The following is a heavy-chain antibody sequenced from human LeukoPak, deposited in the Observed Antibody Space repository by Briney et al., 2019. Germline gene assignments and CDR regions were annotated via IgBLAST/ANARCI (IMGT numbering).Heavy chain of an antibody. D-gene: IGHD6-13*01. J-gene: IGHJ4*02. V-gene: IGHV4-39*07. CDR2: IYYSGST. Sequence: PSETLSLTCTVSGGSISSSSYYWGWIRQPPGKGLEWIGSIYYSGSTYYNPSLKSRVTISVDTSKNQFSLKLSSVTAADTAVYYCARDGAAAGLYFDYWGQGTLVTVSS. CDR3: ARDGAAAGLYFDY. CDR1: GGSISSSSYY.